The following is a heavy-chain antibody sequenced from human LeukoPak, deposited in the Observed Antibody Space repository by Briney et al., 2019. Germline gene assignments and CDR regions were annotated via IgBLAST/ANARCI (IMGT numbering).Heavy chain of an antibody. J-gene: IGHJ4*02. CDR2: IRYDGSYK. CDR3: AKPHFDY. Sequence: GGSLRLSCAASGFTVSSNYMSWVRQAPGKGLEWVAFIRYDGSYKYYADSVKGRFTISRDNSKNTLYLQMNSLRAEDTAVYYCAKPHFDYWGQGTLVTVSS. V-gene: IGHV3-30*02. CDR1: GFTVSSNY.